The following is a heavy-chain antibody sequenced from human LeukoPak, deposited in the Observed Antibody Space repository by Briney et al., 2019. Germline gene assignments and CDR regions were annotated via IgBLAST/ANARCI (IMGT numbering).Heavy chain of an antibody. CDR1: GGTFSIYA. D-gene: IGHD1-26*01. J-gene: IGHJ4*02. V-gene: IGHV1-69*05. Sequence: SVKVSFKASGGTFSIYAISWVRQAPGQGLEWMGGIIPIFGTANYAQKFQGRVTITTDESTSTAYMELSSLRSVDTAVYYCARGQVGATTPFDYWGQGTLVTVSS. CDR2: IIPIFGTA. CDR3: ARGQVGATTPFDY.